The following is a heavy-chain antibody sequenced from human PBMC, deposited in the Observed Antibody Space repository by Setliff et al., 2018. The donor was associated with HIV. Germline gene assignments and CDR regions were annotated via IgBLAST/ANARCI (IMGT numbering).Heavy chain of an antibody. CDR3: ARGSCSSASCAIDC. D-gene: IGHD2-2*01. J-gene: IGHJ4*02. CDR2: IGTGGDT. V-gene: IGHV3-13*01. CDR1: GFAFSSYA. Sequence: GGSLRLSCAASGFAFSSYALHWVRRAPGKGLEWVSAIGTGGDTYYADSVMGRFTISRDNAKKSLYLHMNSLIAEDMAVYYCARGSCSSASCAIDCWGQGTLVTVSS.